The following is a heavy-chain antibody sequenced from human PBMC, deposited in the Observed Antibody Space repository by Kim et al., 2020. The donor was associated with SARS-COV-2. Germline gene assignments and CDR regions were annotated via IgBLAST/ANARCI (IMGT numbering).Heavy chain of an antibody. Sequence: SVKVSCKASGGTFSSYAISWVRQAPGQGLEWMRRIIPILGIANYAQKFQGRVTITADKSTSTAYMELSSLRSEDTAVYYCARVMVRGVIRLDYYYYGMDVWGQGTTVTVSS. J-gene: IGHJ6*02. CDR3: ARVMVRGVIRLDYYYYGMDV. CDR1: GGTFSSYA. D-gene: IGHD3-10*01. CDR2: IIPILGIA. V-gene: IGHV1-69*04.